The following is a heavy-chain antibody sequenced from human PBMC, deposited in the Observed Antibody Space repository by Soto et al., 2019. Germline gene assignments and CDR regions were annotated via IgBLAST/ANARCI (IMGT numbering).Heavy chain of an antibody. CDR1: GGSISSYY. CDR3: ARRWGGTFDY. V-gene: IGHV4-59*01. CDR2: IYYSGST. Sequence: ASETLSLTCTVSGGSISSYYWSWIRQPPGKGLEWIGYIYYSGSTNYNPSLKSRVTISVDTSKNQFSLKLSSVTAADTAVYYCARRWGGTFDYWGQGPLVTVSS. D-gene: IGHD2-21*01. J-gene: IGHJ4*02.